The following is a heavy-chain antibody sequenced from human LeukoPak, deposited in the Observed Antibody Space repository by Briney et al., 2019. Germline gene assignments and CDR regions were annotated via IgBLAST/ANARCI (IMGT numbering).Heavy chain of an antibody. Sequence: GGSLRLSCAASGFTFSSYAMSWVRQAPGKGLEWVSAVSGSGGSTYYADSVKGRFTISRDNSKNTLYLQMNSLRAEDTAVYYCAKSVRARVFVPFDYWGQGTLVTVSS. CDR1: GFTFSSYA. J-gene: IGHJ4*02. CDR3: AKSVRARVFVPFDY. CDR2: VSGSGGST. V-gene: IGHV3-23*01. D-gene: IGHD2-8*01.